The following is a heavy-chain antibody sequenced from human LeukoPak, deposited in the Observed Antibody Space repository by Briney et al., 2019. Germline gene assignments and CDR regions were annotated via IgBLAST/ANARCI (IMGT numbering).Heavy chain of an antibody. D-gene: IGHD5-18*01. CDR2: ISSSSSYI. CDR1: GYTFTSYY. CDR3: ARDISGGGYSYDIYYYYYYMDV. J-gene: IGHJ6*03. Sequence: SCKASGYTFTSYYMHWVRQAPGKGLEWVSSISSSSSYIYYADSVKGRFTISRDNAKNSLYLQMNSLRAEDTAVYYCARDISGGGYSYDIYYYYYYMDVWGKGTTVTVSS. V-gene: IGHV3-21*01.